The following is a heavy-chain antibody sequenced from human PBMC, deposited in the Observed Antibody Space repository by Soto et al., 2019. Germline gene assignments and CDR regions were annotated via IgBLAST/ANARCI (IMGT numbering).Heavy chain of an antibody. V-gene: IGHV1-69*01. CDR3: AIVRYSSPMGYYYGMDG. J-gene: IGHJ6*02. Sequence: QAQLEQSGGEVKKPGSSVKVSCKASRVAFSKFIVTWVRQAPGLGLEWVGGLIPIFGTANYAQKFQGRVTITADESTSTSYVEVNNLRSEDTAVYYCAIVRYSSPMGYYYGMDGCCQGATVTVSS. CDR1: RVAFSKFI. CDR2: LIPIFGTA. D-gene: IGHD6-19*01.